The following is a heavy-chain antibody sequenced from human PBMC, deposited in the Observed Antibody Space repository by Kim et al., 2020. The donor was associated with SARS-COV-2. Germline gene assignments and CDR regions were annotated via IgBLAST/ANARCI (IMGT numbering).Heavy chain of an antibody. Sequence: SETLSLTCTVSGGSISSYYWSWIRQPPGKGLEWIGYIYYSGSTNYNPSLKSRVTISVDTSKNQFSLKLSSVTAADTAVYYCARGGPYSGSYYFDYWGQGTLVTVSS. CDR3: ARGGPYSGSYYFDY. CDR2: IYYSGST. D-gene: IGHD1-26*01. J-gene: IGHJ4*02. V-gene: IGHV4-59*01. CDR1: GGSISSYY.